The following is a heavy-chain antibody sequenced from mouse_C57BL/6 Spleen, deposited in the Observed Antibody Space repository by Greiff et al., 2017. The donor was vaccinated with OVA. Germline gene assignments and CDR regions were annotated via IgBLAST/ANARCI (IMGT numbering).Heavy chain of an antibody. CDR2: INPGSGGT. Sequence: QVQLKESGAELVRPGTSVKVSCKASGYAFTNYLIEWVKQRPGQGLEWIGVINPGSGGTNYNEKFKGKATLTADKSSSTAYMQLSSLTSEDSAVYFCARERGLGFDYWGQGTTLTVSS. J-gene: IGHJ2*01. CDR1: GYAFTNYL. V-gene: IGHV1-54*01. D-gene: IGHD4-1*01. CDR3: ARERGLGFDY.